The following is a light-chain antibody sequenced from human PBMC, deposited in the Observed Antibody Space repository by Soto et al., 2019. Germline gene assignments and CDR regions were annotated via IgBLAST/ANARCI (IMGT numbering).Light chain of an antibody. CDR2: AAF. V-gene: IGKV1-39*01. CDR3: QQTYSIPYT. J-gene: IGKJ2*01. CDR1: QSISTY. Sequence: DIQMTQSPSSLSASVEDRVTITCRASQSISTYLNWYQQKPGKAPNLLIYAAFSLQSGVPSRFGGSGSGTDFTLTISSLQPEDFATYYCQQTYSIPYTFGRGTTLEIK.